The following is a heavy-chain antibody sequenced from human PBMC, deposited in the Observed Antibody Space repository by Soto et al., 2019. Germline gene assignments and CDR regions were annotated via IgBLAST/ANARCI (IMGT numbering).Heavy chain of an antibody. CDR1: GFTFSSYS. CDR3: ARDHNGPIYYDSSPPPDAFDI. J-gene: IGHJ3*02. D-gene: IGHD3-22*01. Sequence: GGSLRLSCAASGFTFSSYSMNWVRQAPGKGLEWVSYISSSSSTIYYADSVKGRFTISKDNAKNSLYLQMNSLRDEDTAVYYCARDHNGPIYYDSSPPPDAFDIWGQGTMVTVSS. V-gene: IGHV3-48*02. CDR2: ISSSSSTI.